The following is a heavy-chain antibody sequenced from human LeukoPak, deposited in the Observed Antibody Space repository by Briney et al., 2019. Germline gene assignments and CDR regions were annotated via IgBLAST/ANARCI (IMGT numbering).Heavy chain of an antibody. J-gene: IGHJ6*02. CDR3: ARDLNYDFWSGYSYYYYGMDV. CDR2: INHSGST. D-gene: IGHD3-3*01. Sequence: SETLSLTCAVYGGSFSGYYWSWIRQPPGKGLEWIGEINHSGSTNYNPSLKSRVTISVDTSKNQFSLKLSSVTAADTAVYYCARDLNYDFWSGYSYYYYGMDVWGQGTTVTVSS. CDR1: GGSFSGYY. V-gene: IGHV4-34*01.